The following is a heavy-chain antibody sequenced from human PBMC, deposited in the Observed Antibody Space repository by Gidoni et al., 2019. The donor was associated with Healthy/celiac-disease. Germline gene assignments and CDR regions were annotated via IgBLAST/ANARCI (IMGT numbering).Heavy chain of an antibody. J-gene: IGHJ4*02. CDR2: TSYDGSNK. V-gene: IGHV3-30*04. CDR1: VFTFSTHT. Sequence: QVQLVESGGGVVQPVKSLRPSCVACVFTFSTHTLHWVRQAPGKGLEWVAVTSYDGSNKYYADSVKGRFTISRDNSKNTLFLQMNSLRAEDTAVYYCANSNLFAVTLDNWGQGTLVTVSS. CDR3: ANSNLFAVTLDN. D-gene: IGHD4-17*01.